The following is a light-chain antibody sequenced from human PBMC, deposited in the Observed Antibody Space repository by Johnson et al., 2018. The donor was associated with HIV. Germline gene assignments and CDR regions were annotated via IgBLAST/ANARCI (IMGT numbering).Light chain of an antibody. J-gene: IGLJ1*01. Sequence: QSVLTQPPSVSAAPGQKVTISCSGSSYNIGNNYVSWYQQLPGTAPKLLIYENNKRPSGIPDRFSGSKSGTSATLGITGLQTGDEADYYCGTWDSSLSAGVFGTVTKVTVL. CDR3: GTWDSSLSAGV. CDR1: SYNIGNNY. V-gene: IGLV1-51*02. CDR2: ENN.